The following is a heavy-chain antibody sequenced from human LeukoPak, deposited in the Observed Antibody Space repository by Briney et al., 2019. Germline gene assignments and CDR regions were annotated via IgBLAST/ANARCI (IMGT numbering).Heavy chain of an antibody. CDR3: ARDLSGVTGYTYGRGIDY. D-gene: IGHD5-18*01. J-gene: IGHJ4*02. V-gene: IGHV3-7*01. CDR2: IKKDGSEK. Sequence: GGSLRLSCAASGFTFSSYEMSWVRQAPGKGLEWVANIKKDGSEKYYVDSVKGRFTISRDNAKTSLYLQMNSLRAEDTAVYYCARDLSGVTGYTYGRGIDYWGQGTLVTVSS. CDR1: GFTFSSYE.